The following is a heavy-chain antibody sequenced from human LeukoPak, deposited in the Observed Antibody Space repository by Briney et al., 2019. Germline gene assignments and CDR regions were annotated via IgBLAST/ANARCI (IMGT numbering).Heavy chain of an antibody. J-gene: IGHJ5*02. Sequence: SETLSLTCTVSGGSIRSSYYYWGWIRQPPGKGLEWIGSIYDSGSTYYNPSLKSRVTISVDTSKNQFSLKLNSVTAADTAVYYCARGSPTFDPWGQGTLVTVSS. V-gene: IGHV4-39*01. CDR1: GGSIRSSYYY. CDR3: ARGSPTFDP. CDR2: IYDSGST.